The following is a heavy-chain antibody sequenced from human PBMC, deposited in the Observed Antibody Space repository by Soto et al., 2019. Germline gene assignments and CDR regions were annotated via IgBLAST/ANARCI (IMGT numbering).Heavy chain of an antibody. D-gene: IGHD2-15*01. J-gene: IGHJ4*02. CDR3: ARVGRSGYCSGGSCYPYFDY. CDR2: IYHSGST. CDR1: GGSISSSNW. V-gene: IGHV4-4*02. Sequence: QVQLQESGPGLVKPSGTLSLTCAVSGGSISSSNWWSWVRQPPGKGLEWIGEIYHSGSTNYNPSLKSRVTISVDKSKNQFSLKLNSVTAADTAVYYCARVGRSGYCSGGSCYPYFDYWGQGTLVTVAS.